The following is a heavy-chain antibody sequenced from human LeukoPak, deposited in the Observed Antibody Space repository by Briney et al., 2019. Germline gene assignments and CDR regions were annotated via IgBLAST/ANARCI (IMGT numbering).Heavy chain of an antibody. CDR3: ARAGEQYVWGTYHY. J-gene: IGHJ4*02. CDR1: GGTFSSYA. D-gene: IGHD3-16*02. CDR2: FIPIFGTA. V-gene: IGHV1-69*05. Sequence: EASVKVSCKASGGTFSSYAISWVRQAPGQGLEWMGGFIPIFGTANYAQKFQGRATITTNESTSTAYMELSRLRSDETAVYYCARAGEQYVWGTYHYWGQGTLVTVSS.